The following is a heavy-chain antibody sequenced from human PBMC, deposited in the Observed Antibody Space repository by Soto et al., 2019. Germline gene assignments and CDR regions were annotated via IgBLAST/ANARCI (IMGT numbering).Heavy chain of an antibody. CDR1: GFTFSSYE. V-gene: IGHV3-48*03. Sequence: EVQLVESGGGLVQPGGSLRLSCAATGFTFSSYEMNWVRQAPGKGLEWVSYISSSGSTIYYADSVKGRFTIHRDNAKNSQYLQMNSLRDEDTAVYYCTRKSVGPPGTTVTSGDDAFDIWGQGTMVTVSS. D-gene: IGHD1-1*01. CDR2: ISSSGSTI. J-gene: IGHJ3*02. CDR3: TRKSVGPPGTTVTSGDDAFDI.